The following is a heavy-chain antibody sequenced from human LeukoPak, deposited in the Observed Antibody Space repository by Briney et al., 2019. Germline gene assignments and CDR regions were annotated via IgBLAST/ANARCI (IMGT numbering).Heavy chain of an antibody. Sequence: PGGSLRLSCTASGFRFSDSWMSWVRQAPGKGLESVGRIKSKGEGGTIDYAAPVKGRFTISRDDSTHTLYLQMNSPKSEDTAVYYCTSGGGTMDFWGQGTLVTVSS. CDR2: IKSKGEGGTI. CDR1: GFRFSDSW. V-gene: IGHV3-15*01. D-gene: IGHD2-15*01. J-gene: IGHJ4*02. CDR3: TSGGGTMDF.